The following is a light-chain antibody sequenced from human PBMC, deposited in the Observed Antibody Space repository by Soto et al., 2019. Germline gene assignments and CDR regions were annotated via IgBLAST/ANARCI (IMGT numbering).Light chain of an antibody. V-gene: IGKV1-5*03. CDR3: QQYNSYPRT. Sequence: DIQMTQSPSTLSASVGDRVTITCRASQSISSWVAWYQQKPGKAPKLLIYKASSLESGVPSRFSGSGSGTEFTLTISSLQPDDFATYYCQQYNSYPRTCGQGTNVEIK. CDR2: KAS. J-gene: IGKJ1*01. CDR1: QSISSW.